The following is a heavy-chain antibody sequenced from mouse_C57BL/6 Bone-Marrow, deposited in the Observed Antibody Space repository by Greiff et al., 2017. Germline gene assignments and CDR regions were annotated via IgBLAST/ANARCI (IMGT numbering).Heavy chain of an antibody. Sequence: EVKLVESGGGLVKPGGSLKLSCAASGFTFSSYAMSWVRQTPEKRLEWVATISDGGSYTYYPDNVKGRFTISRDNAKNNLYLQMSHLKSEDTAMYYCAREDYGYYVYYAMDYWGQGTSVTVSS. D-gene: IGHD2-3*01. V-gene: IGHV5-4*01. CDR3: AREDYGYYVYYAMDY. CDR1: GFTFSSYA. J-gene: IGHJ4*01. CDR2: ISDGGSYT.